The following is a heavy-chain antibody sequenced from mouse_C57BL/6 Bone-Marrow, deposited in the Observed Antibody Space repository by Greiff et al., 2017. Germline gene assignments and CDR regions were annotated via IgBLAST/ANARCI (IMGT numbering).Heavy chain of an antibody. J-gene: IGHJ4*01. CDR2: IDPSDSAT. D-gene: IGHD1-3*01. CDR1: GYTFTSYW. V-gene: IGHV1-52*01. CDR3: AKEGLKRAMDY. Sequence: QVQLQQPGAELVRPGSSVKLSCKASGYTFTSYWMHWVKQRPIQGLEWIGNIDPSDSATHYNQKFKDKATLTVDKSSSTAYMQLSSLTSEASAVYYCAKEGLKRAMDYWGQGTSVTVSS.